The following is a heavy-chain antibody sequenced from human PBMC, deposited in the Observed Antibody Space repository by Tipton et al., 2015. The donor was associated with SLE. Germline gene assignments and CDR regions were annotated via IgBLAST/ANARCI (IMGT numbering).Heavy chain of an antibody. CDR1: GGPISSYY. CDR3: ARVPPAGRAFDI. CDR2: IYYSGST. V-gene: IGHV4-59*01. J-gene: IGHJ3*02. Sequence: LRLSCTVSGGPISSYYWSWIRQPPGKGLEWIGYIYYSGSTNYNPSLKSRVTIPVDTSKNQFSLKLSSVTAADTAVYYCARVPPAGRAFDIWGQGTMVTVSS.